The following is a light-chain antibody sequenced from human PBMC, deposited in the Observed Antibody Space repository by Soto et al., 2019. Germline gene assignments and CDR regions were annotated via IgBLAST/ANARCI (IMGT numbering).Light chain of an antibody. J-gene: IGKJ3*01. V-gene: IGKV1-33*01. CDR3: QHYSNLPPT. CDR2: DAS. CDR1: QDINTY. Sequence: DIQMTQSPSSLSASVGDRVTITCQASQDINTYLSWYQQKPGKAPRLLIYDASDLETGVPSRFSGSGSGTNFTFTITGLRPEDFATYLCQHYSNLPPTFGPGTKVDIK.